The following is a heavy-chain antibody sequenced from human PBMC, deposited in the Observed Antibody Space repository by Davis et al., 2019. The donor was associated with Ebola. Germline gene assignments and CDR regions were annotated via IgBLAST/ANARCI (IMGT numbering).Heavy chain of an antibody. J-gene: IGHJ4*02. CDR3: ARVRYDYTGHYFDY. V-gene: IGHV3-74*01. CDR2: ISGDGSST. Sequence: GESLKISCAASGFTFSSYWMHWVRQVPGKGLVWVSRISGDGSSTTYADSVKGRFTISRDNAKNTPYLLMNSLRAEDTAVYYCARVRYDYTGHYFDYWGQGTLVTVSS. CDR1: GFTFSSYW. D-gene: IGHD2-8*02.